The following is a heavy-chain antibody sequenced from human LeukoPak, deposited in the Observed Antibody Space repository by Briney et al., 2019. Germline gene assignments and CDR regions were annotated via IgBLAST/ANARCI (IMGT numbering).Heavy chain of an antibody. Sequence: PGGSLRLSCAASGFRFSNYGMSWVRQAPGKGLAWVSSITGSGGSTLLDSVKERFTISRDHSQHTLFLQMNSLRADDTAVYFCAKNLLGSERFSWHFDLWGRGTLVTVSS. V-gene: IGHV3-23*01. CDR2: ITGSGGST. CDR3: AKNLLGSERFSWHFDL. J-gene: IGHJ2*01. D-gene: IGHD3-10*01. CDR1: GFRFSNYG.